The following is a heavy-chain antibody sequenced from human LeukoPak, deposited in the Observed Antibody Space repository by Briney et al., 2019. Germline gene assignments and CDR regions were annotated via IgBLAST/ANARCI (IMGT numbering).Heavy chain of an antibody. CDR3: AKRVAEGSFDY. V-gene: IGHV3-23*01. D-gene: IGHD6-6*01. CDR1: GFTFSNHA. CDR2: IDGSGGST. Sequence: SGGSLRLSYAASGFTFSNHALSWVRQTPRKGPEWVSFIDGSGGSTYYADSVKGRFTVSRDNSKNTLYLQMNSLRGEDTAVYYCAKRVAEGSFDYWGLGTLVTVSS. J-gene: IGHJ4*02.